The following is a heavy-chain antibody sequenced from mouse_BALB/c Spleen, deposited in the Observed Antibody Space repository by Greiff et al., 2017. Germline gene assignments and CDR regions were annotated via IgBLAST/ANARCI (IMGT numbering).Heavy chain of an antibody. Sequence: VHVKQSGPELVKPGASVKVSCKASGYAFTSYNMYWVKQSHGKSLEWIGYIDPYNGGTSYNQKFKGKATLTVDKSSSTAYMHLNSLTSEDSAVYYCARSYYRYEDAMDYWGQGTSVTVSS. CDR2: IDPYNGGT. CDR3: ARSYYRYEDAMDY. J-gene: IGHJ4*01. V-gene: IGHV1S135*01. D-gene: IGHD2-14*01. CDR1: GYAFTSYN.